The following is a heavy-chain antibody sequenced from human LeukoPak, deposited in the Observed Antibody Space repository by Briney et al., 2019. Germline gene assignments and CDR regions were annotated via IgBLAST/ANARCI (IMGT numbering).Heavy chain of an antibody. Sequence: GGSLRLSCAASGFTFSSYWMHWVRQAPGKGLVWVSRINSDGSSTSYADSVKGRFTISRDNAKNTLYLHMNSLRAEDTAVYYCAAWGYSYGSFYDYWGQGTLVTVSS. V-gene: IGHV3-74*01. J-gene: IGHJ4*02. CDR2: INSDGSST. D-gene: IGHD5-18*01. CDR1: GFTFSSYW. CDR3: AAWGYSYGSFYDY.